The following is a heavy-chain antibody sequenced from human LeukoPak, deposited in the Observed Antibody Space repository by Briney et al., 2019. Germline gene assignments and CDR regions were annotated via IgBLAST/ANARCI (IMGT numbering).Heavy chain of an antibody. CDR3: ARGVDYGDY. CDR1: GFTFSSYA. Sequence: GGSLRLSCAASGFTFSSYAMHWVRQAPGKGLECVSAISSNGGSTYYANSVKGRFTISRDNSKNTLYLQMGSLRAEDMAVYYCARGVDYGDYWGQGTLVTVSS. J-gene: IGHJ4*02. D-gene: IGHD4-17*01. CDR2: ISSNGGST. V-gene: IGHV3-64*01.